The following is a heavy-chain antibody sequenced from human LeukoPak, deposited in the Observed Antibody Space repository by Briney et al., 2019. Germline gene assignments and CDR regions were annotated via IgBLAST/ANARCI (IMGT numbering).Heavy chain of an antibody. CDR3: AKITYYYDSSGLFFDY. CDR2: ISGSGGST. D-gene: IGHD3-22*01. J-gene: IGHJ4*02. Sequence: PGGSLRLSCAASGFTFSSYGMSWVRQAPGKGLEWVSAISGSGGSTYYADSVKGRFTISRDNSKNTLYLQMNSLRAEDTAVYYCAKITYYYDSSGLFFDYWGQGTLVTVSS. V-gene: IGHV3-23*01. CDR1: GFTFSSYG.